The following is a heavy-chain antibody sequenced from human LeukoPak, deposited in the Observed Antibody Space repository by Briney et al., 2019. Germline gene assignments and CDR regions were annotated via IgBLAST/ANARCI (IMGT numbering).Heavy chain of an antibody. V-gene: IGHV1-46*01. D-gene: IGHD2-2*02. CDR1: GYTFTSYY. J-gene: IGHJ6*02. CDR2: INPSGGST. CDR3: ARDWDDIVVVPAAIREYGMDV. Sequence: ASVKVSCKASGYTFTSYYMHWVRQAPGQGLEWMGIINPSGGSTSYAQKFQGRVTMTRDTSTSTVYMELSSLRSEDTAVYYCARDWDDIVVVPAAIREYGMDVWGQGTTVTVSS.